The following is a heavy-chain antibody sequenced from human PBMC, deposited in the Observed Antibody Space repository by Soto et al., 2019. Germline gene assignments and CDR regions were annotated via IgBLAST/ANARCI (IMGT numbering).Heavy chain of an antibody. CDR3: ARDPSDTRTYYAD. CDR2: ISYDGTNK. Sequence: PGGSLRLSCATSVFSFSNYGMHWVRQAPGKGLEWVAAISYDGTNKYYGDSVRGRLTISRDNSKNTLYLQMSSLRADDTAVYYCARDPSDTRTYYADWGQGTMVTVSS. CDR1: VFSFSNYG. J-gene: IGHJ4*02. D-gene: IGHD1-26*01. V-gene: IGHV3-30*03.